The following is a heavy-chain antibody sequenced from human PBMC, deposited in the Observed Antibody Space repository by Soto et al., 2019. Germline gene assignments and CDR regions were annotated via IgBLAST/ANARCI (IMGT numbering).Heavy chain of an antibody. CDR1: GFPFSTYE. Sequence: EVQLLESGGGLIQPGGSLRLSCAASGFPFSTYEMTWARQSPGKGLEWVAFITSSGGPTYYADSVRGRFNISRDNSKNTLYLQMDSRRVEDTARYYGGKGGGLDDWGQGALVTVSS. V-gene: IGHV3-23*01. CDR2: ITSSGGPT. CDR3: GKGGGLDD. J-gene: IGHJ4*02.